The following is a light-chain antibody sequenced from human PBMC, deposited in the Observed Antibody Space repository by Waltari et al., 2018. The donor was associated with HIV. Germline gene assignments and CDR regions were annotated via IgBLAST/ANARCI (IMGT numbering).Light chain of an antibody. CDR1: QSVLHNSNNKSY. J-gene: IGKJ1*01. CDR2: WAA. Sequence: DIVMTQSPDSLGVSLSERATINCKSSQSVLHNSNNKSYIAWYQQKPGQPPKLLLYWAATRESGVPDRFSGSGSGTDFTLTISSLQAEDVSVFYCQQYYSTPPTFGQGTKVEI. V-gene: IGKV4-1*01. CDR3: QQYYSTPPT.